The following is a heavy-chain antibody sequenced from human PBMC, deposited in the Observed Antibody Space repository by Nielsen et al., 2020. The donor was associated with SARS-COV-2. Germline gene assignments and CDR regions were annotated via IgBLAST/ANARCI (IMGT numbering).Heavy chain of an antibody. D-gene: IGHD3-9*01. CDR3: ARDSELLTHYYALDY. Sequence: GGSLRLSCAASGFTFSSYWMHWVRQAPGKGLVWVSHNLSDGSTINYADSVRGRFTISRDNAKNTLYLQMNSLRAEDTAVYYCARDSELLTHYYALDYWGQGTPVTVSS. V-gene: IGHV3-74*01. J-gene: IGHJ4*02. CDR1: GFTFSSYW. CDR2: NLSDGSTI.